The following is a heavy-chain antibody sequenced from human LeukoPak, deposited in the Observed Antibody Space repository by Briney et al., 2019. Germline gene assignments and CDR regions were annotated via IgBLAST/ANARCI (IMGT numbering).Heavy chain of an antibody. CDR2: ISSSSYI. V-gene: IGHV3-21*01. CDR1: GFTFSSYS. Sequence: GGSLRLSCAASGFTFSSYSMNWVRQAPGKGLEWVSSISSSSYIYYADSVKGRFTISRDNAKNSLYLQMNSLRAEDTAVYYCARDPGVDIVATIPHWGQGTLVTVSS. J-gene: IGHJ4*02. D-gene: IGHD5-12*01. CDR3: ARDPGVDIVATIPH.